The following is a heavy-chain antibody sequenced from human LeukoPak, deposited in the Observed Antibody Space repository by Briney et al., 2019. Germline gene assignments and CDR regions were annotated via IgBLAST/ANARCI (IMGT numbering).Heavy chain of an antibody. CDR2: ISGSGGST. D-gene: IGHD2-21*02. CDR3: AKDADCGGDCYPPQDY. Sequence: PGGSLRLSCAASGFTFSSYAMSWVRQAPGKGLEWVSAISGSGGSTYYADSVKGRFTISRDNSKNTLYLQMNSLRAEDTAVYYCAKDADCGGDCYPPQDYWGQGTLVTVSS. J-gene: IGHJ4*02. V-gene: IGHV3-23*01. CDR1: GFTFSSYA.